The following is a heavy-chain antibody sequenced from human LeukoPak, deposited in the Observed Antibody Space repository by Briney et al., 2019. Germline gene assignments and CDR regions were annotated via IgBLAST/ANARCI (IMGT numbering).Heavy chain of an antibody. CDR3: ARSGGVITVAPFDC. CDR2: IYNDGSA. Sequence: GGSLRLSCAISGFSVSSKYMSWVRQPPGKGPEWVSVIYNDGSAYYADSVKGRFTISRDNSKNTLLLQMNSLRAEDTAIYYCARSGGVITVAPFDCWGQGSLVTVS. V-gene: IGHV3-53*01. CDR1: GFSVSSKY. J-gene: IGHJ4*02. D-gene: IGHD4-23*01.